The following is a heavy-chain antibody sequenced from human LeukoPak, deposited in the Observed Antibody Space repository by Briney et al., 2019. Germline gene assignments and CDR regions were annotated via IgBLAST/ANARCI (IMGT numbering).Heavy chain of an antibody. J-gene: IGHJ4*02. CDR1: GGTFSSYT. Sequence: SVKVSCKASGGTFSSYTISWVRQAPGQGLEWMGRIIPIFGTANYAQKFHGRVTITTDESTNSAYMELSSLTSEDTAVYYCARAWGGDSRGYYQGGFDYWGQGTLVTVSS. V-gene: IGHV1-69*05. D-gene: IGHD3-22*01. CDR3: ARAWGGDSRGYYQGGFDY. CDR2: IIPIFGTA.